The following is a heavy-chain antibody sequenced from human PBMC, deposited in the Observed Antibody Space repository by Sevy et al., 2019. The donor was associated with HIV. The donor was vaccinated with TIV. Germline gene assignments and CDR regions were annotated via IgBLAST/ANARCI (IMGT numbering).Heavy chain of an antibody. D-gene: IGHD3-10*01. CDR3: VRETTMLPRGAFDF. CDR1: GFTFSSYP. J-gene: IGHJ3*01. CDR2: ISFDGTDK. V-gene: IGHV3-30-3*01. Sequence: GGSLRLSCAASGFTFSSYPMHWVRQAPGKGLEWVSFISFDGTDKYYGDSVKGRFTITRDNSKNTLFLQMNSLRAEDTALYCCVRETTMLPRGAFDFWGQGTMVTVSS.